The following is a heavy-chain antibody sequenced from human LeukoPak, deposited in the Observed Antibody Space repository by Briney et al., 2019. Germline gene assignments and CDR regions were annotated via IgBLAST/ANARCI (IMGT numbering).Heavy chain of an antibody. Sequence: SETLSLTCTVSGGSVSRGGYYGNWIRQHPGKGLEWIGFTSYSEGTYYNPSLMSRITISVDRSQNQFSLKMRDVTAADTAVYFCATADWESFYFDSWGQGVLVAVSS. CDR3: ATADWESFYFDS. J-gene: IGHJ4*02. D-gene: IGHD1-26*01. CDR1: GGSVSRGGYY. V-gene: IGHV4-31*03. CDR2: TSYSEGT.